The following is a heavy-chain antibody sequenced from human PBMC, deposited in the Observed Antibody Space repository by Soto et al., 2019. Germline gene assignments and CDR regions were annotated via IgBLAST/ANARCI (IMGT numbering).Heavy chain of an antibody. CDR2: VSSSGRST. J-gene: IGHJ4*02. CDR3: ARRDCGSGTNCEFGAPAFDY. Sequence: PGGSLRLSCAASGFTFGNYDMSWVRQAPGKGLEWVSGVSSSGRSTNYADSVKGRFTISRDNPKNTLYLQMSSLSAADTAVYYCARRDCGSGTNCEFGAPAFDYWGQGNLVTVSS. D-gene: IGHD2-21*01. V-gene: IGHV3-23*01. CDR1: GFTFGNYD.